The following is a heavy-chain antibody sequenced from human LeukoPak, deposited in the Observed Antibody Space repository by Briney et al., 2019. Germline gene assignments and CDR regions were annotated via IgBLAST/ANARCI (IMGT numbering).Heavy chain of an antibody. D-gene: IGHD5-18*01. Sequence: SETLSLTCAVYGGSFSGYYWSWIRQPPGKGLEWIGEINHSGSTYYNPSLKSRVTISVDTSKNQFSLKLSSVTAADTAVYYCARVDTAMGFYFDYWGQGTLVTVSS. J-gene: IGHJ4*02. CDR2: INHSGST. CDR3: ARVDTAMGFYFDY. CDR1: GGSFSGYY. V-gene: IGHV4-34*01.